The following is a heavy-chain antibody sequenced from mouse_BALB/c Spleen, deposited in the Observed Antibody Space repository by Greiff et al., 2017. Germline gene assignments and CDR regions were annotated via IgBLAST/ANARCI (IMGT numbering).Heavy chain of an antibody. D-gene: IGHD4-1*01. CDR1: GYSITSGYY. J-gene: IGHJ3*01. CDR3: ARDRDWDSAY. Sequence: EVKLEESGPGLVKPSQSLSLTCSVTGYSITSGYYWNWIRQFPGNKLEWMGYISYDGSNNYNPSLKNRISITRDTSKNQFFLKLNSVTTEDTATYYCARDRDWDSAYWGQGTLVTVSA. V-gene: IGHV3-6*02. CDR2: ISYDGSN.